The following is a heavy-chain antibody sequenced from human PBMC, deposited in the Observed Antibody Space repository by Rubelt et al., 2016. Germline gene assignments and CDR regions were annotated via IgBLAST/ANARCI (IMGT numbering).Heavy chain of an antibody. Sequence: QLQLQESGPGLVKPSETLSLTCTVSGGSISSSSYYWGWIRQSPGKGLEWIGSIYYSGSTYCNPSLKSRVTLSGDTSKNQFSLKLSFGTAADTTVDYCVRGGTIRTFDHWGQGTLVTVSS. J-gene: IGHJ4*02. V-gene: IGHV4-39*01. CDR2: IYYSGST. CDR1: GGSISSSSYY. D-gene: IGHD3-16*01. CDR3: VRGGTIRTFDH.